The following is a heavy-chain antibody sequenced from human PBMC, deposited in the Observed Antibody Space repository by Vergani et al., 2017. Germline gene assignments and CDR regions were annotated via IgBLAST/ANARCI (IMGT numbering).Heavy chain of an antibody. Sequence: QVQLQQWGGGLLKPLETLSLTCVVNGGSFTSYHWTWIRQSPGEGLEWVGDIDHTGRPDYNPSLKSRLTMSVDKSRNQFSLTPNSVTATDTAIYFCARVNTETNGHLYYYYYMDVWGQGTAVAVS. V-gene: IGHV4-34*01. J-gene: IGHJ6*03. CDR2: IDHTGRP. CDR1: GGSFTSYH. CDR3: ARVNTETNGHLYYYYYMDV. D-gene: IGHD4-11*01.